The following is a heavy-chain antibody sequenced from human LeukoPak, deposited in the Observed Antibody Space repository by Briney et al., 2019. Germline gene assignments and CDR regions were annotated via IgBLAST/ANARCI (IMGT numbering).Heavy chain of an antibody. CDR2: ISSSSSYI. CDR3: ARYCSSTSCYGFDY. D-gene: IGHD2-2*01. CDR1: GFTFSSYS. V-gene: IGHV3-21*01. Sequence: GGSLRLSCAASGFTFSSYSMNWVRQAPGKGLEWVSSISSSSSYIYYADSVKGRFTISRDNAKNSLCLQMNSLRAEDTAVYYCARYCSSTSCYGFDYWGQGTLVTVSS. J-gene: IGHJ4*02.